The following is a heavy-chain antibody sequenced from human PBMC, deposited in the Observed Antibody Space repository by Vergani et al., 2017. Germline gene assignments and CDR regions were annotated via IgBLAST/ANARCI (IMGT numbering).Heavy chain of an antibody. D-gene: IGHD5-18*01. V-gene: IGHV3-30*03. CDR1: GFTFSSYG. Sequence: QVQLVESGGGVVQPGRSLRLSCAASGFTFSSYGMHWVRQAPGKGLEWVAVISYDGSNKYYADSVKGRFTISRDNSKNTLYLQMNSLRAEDTAVYYCARVQMRRSYGLKYYYYYGMDVWGQGP. J-gene: IGHJ6*02. CDR3: ARVQMRRSYGLKYYYYYGMDV. CDR2: ISYDGSNK.